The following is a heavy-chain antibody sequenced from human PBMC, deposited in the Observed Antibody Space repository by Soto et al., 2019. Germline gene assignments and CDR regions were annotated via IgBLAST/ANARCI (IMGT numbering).Heavy chain of an antibody. CDR3: ARESVTGSYFFLFEY. CDR1: GFTFSSYA. V-gene: IGHV3-30-3*01. Sequence: GSLRLSCAASGFTFSSYAMHWVRQAPGKGLEWVAVISYDGSNKYYADSVKGRFTISRDNSKNTLYLQMNSLRAEDTAVYYCARESVTGSYFFLFEYWGQGTLVTVSS. D-gene: IGHD1-26*01. CDR2: ISYDGSNK. J-gene: IGHJ4*02.